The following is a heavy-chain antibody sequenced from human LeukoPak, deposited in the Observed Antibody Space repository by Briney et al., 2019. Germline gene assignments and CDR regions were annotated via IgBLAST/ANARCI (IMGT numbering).Heavy chain of an antibody. CDR1: GGSISSYY. CDR2: MHSCGSN. Sequence: PSETLSLTCTASGGSISSYYWSWIRQPPGKGLEWIGYMHSCGSNNYYPSLKSRVTIPVATSQNQSSLKLSSVTAADTAVYYCTRDSYYGSGSYQGALDPWGQGTLVTVSS. V-gene: IGHV4-59*01. J-gene: IGHJ5*02. D-gene: IGHD3-10*01. CDR3: TRDSYYGSGSYQGALDP.